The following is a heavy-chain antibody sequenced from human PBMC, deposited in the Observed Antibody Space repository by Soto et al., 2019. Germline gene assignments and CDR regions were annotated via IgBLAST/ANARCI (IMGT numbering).Heavy chain of an antibody. CDR2: MYSVERT. J-gene: IGHJ4*02. CDR3: ARHLVHPTTGQFDH. V-gene: IGHV4-4*02. D-gene: IGHD1-1*01. Sequence: SETLSLTCAVSGGSIRNKDWCWSWVRQSPGKGLEWIGEMYSVERTIYNPSLKSRVTVSADESANRFSLRLNSVTAADTAVYYCARHLVHPTTGQFDHWGQGILVTVSS. CDR1: GGSIRNKDW.